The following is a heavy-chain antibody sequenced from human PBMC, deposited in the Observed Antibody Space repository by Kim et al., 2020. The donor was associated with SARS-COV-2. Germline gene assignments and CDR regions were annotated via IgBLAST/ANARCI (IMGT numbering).Heavy chain of an antibody. CDR1: GFTFSGYT. CDR3: ARGCLATITATQGLDY. Sequence: GGSLRLSCAASGFTFSGYTMAWVRQAPGKGLEGVSSISAGSTYIFYTASLEGRFTISRDNAKNSLYLEMNNLGAEDTAVYYCARGCLATITATQGLDYWGQGTLVTVSS. CDR2: ISAGSTYI. D-gene: IGHD5-12*01. J-gene: IGHJ4*02. V-gene: IGHV3-21*06.